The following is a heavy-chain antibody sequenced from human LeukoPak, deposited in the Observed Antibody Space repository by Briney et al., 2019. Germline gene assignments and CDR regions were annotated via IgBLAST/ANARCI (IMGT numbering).Heavy chain of an antibody. Sequence: ASVKVSCKASGYTFTSYYMHWVRQAPGQGLEWMGIINPSGGSTSYAQKFQARVTMTRDTSTTTVYMELSSLRSEDTAVYYCARARGEYSSSLDYYYYGMDVWGQGTTVTVSS. J-gene: IGHJ6*02. D-gene: IGHD6-13*01. CDR1: GYTFTSYY. CDR2: INPSGGST. V-gene: IGHV1-46*01. CDR3: ARARGEYSSSLDYYYYGMDV.